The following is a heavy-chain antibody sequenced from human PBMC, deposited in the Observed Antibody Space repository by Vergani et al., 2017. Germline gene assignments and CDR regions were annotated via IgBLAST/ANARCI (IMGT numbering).Heavy chain of an antibody. J-gene: IGHJ4*02. V-gene: IGHV3-30*18. CDR1: GFTFSSYG. Sequence: VQLLESGGGLVQPGGSLRLSCAASGFTFSSYGMHWVRQAPGKGLEWVAVISYDGSNKYYADSVKGRFTISRDNSKNTLYLQMNSLRAEDTAVYYCAKDTGDGYNFTFDYWGQGTLVTVSS. D-gene: IGHD5-24*01. CDR2: ISYDGSNK. CDR3: AKDTGDGYNFTFDY.